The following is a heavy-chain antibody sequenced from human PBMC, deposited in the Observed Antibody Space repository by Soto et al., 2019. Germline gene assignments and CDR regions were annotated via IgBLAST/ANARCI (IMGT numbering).Heavy chain of an antibody. CDR3: ARVTTVGRGYYYYYYMDV. V-gene: IGHV3-23*01. CDR1: GFTFSSYA. J-gene: IGHJ6*03. Sequence: GSLRLSCAASGFTFSSYAMSWVRQAPGKGLEWVSAISGSGGSTFYADSVKGRFTISRDNAKNSLYLQMNSLRAEDTAVYYCARVTTVGRGYYYYYYMDVWGKGTTVTVSS. CDR2: ISGSGGST. D-gene: IGHD4-4*01.